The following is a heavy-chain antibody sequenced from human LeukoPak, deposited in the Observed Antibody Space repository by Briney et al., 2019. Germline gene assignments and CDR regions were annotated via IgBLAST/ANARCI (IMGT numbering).Heavy chain of an antibody. CDR3: ARVRAARAPIGY. D-gene: IGHD6-6*01. Sequence: SEALSLTCAVYGGSFSGYYWSWIRQPPGKGLEWIGEINHSGSTNYNPSLKSRVTISVDTSKNQFSLKLSSVTAADTAVYYCARVRAARAPIGYWGQGTLVTVSS. V-gene: IGHV4-34*01. J-gene: IGHJ4*02. CDR1: GGSFSGYY. CDR2: INHSGST.